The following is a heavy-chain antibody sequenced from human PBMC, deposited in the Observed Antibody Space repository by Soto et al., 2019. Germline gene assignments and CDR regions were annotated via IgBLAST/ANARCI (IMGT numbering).Heavy chain of an antibody. Sequence: ASVKVSCKASGYTFTSYYMHWVRQAPGQGLEWMGIINPSGGSTSYAQKFQGRVTMTRDTSTSTVYMELSSLRSEDTAVYYCARVGGGLGYSSSCAPGFFQHWGQGTLVTVS. V-gene: IGHV1-46*01. D-gene: IGHD6-13*01. J-gene: IGHJ1*01. CDR2: INPSGGST. CDR1: GYTFTSYY. CDR3: ARVGGGLGYSSSCAPGFFQH.